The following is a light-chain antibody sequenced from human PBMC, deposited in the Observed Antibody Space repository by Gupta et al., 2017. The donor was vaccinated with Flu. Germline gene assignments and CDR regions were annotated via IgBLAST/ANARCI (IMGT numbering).Light chain of an antibody. CDR3: MQGSRWPWA. CDR1: QCRVCENGNNY. J-gene: IGKJ1*01. V-gene: IGKV2-30*01. CDR2: QVS. Sequence: VALLQPASVACGTSQCRVCENGNNYLDWFQQRPGQSPRRLIYQVSHRESGIPDRFSGSGSGTDFTLKISRVEAEDVGVYYCMQGSRWPWAFGQGTKVEIK.